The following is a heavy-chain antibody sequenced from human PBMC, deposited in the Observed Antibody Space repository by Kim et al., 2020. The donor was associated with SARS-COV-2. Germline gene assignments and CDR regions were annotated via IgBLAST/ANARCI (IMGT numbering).Heavy chain of an antibody. D-gene: IGHD3-10*01. J-gene: IGHJ2*01. CDR1: VGSFSGYF. V-gene: IGHV4-34*01. Sequence: SETLSLTCAVYVGSFSGYFWTWIRQVPGKGLEWIGETDPSGDTRYNPSLQSRVTILVDKSKNQFSLKLISVISADTAGDYCARQGSGSGSHGDRRLWG. CDR2: TDPSGDT. CDR3: ARQGSGSGSHGDRRL.